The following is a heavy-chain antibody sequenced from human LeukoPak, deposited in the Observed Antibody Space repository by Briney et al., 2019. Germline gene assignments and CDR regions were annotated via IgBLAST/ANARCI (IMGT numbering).Heavy chain of an antibody. V-gene: IGHV3-21*04. Sequence: PGGSLRLSCAASGFTFSSYSMNWVRQAPGKGLEWVSSISSSSSYIYYADSVKGRFTISRDNAKNSLYLQMNSLRAEDTAVYYRARYGSGSYLTVDYWGQGALVTVSS. CDR3: ARYGSGSYLTVDY. J-gene: IGHJ4*02. CDR2: ISSSSSYI. CDR1: GFTFSSYS. D-gene: IGHD3-10*01.